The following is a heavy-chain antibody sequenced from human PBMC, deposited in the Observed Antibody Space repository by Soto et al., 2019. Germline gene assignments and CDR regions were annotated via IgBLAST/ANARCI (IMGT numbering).Heavy chain of an antibody. CDR1: GFTFSSYA. CDR2: ISYDGSNK. Sequence: QVQLVESGGGVVQPGRSLRISCAASGFTFSSYAMHWVRQAPGKGLEWVAVISYDGSNKYYADSVRGRFTISRDNSKTLYLQMNTLRGEDTALYYCVRDTSPYSSGWHKRHFDYWGQGTLVTVSS. CDR3: VRDTSPYSSGWHKRHFDY. D-gene: IGHD6-19*01. V-gene: IGHV3-30-3*01. J-gene: IGHJ4*02.